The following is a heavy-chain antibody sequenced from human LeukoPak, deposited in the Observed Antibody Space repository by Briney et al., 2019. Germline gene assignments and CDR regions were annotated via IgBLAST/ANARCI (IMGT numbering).Heavy chain of an antibody. CDR2: IYHSGST. D-gene: IGHD3-22*01. V-gene: IGHV4-30-2*01. J-gene: IGHJ3*02. CDR3: AREVTMIVAFDI. CDR1: GGSISSYS. Sequence: PSETLSLTCTVSGGSISSYSWSWIRQPPGKGLEWIGYIYHSGSTYYNPSLKSRVTISVDRSKNQFSLKLSSVTAADTAVYYCAREVTMIVAFDIWGQGTMVTVSS.